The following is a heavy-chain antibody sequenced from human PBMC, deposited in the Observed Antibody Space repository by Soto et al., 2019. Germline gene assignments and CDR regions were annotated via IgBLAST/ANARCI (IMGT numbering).Heavy chain of an antibody. CDR3: TTSPHRDSERVFV. D-gene: IGHD1-26*01. Sequence: EVQLVESGGGLVQPGGSLRLSCAASGFTFSTYWMSWFRRTPGKGLEWVANIKQDGTEKYYVDSVRGRPTVSRDNAKSSLYLQMNSLRVEDTAVYYCTTSPHRDSERVFVWGQGTAVTVS. CDR2: IKQDGTEK. V-gene: IGHV3-7*01. CDR1: GFTFSTYW. J-gene: IGHJ6*02.